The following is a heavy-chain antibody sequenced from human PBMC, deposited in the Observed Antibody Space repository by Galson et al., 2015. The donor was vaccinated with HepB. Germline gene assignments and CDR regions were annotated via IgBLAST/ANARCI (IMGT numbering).Heavy chain of an antibody. D-gene: IGHD3/OR15-3a*01. CDR1: KYTLSNSY. CDR2: ITPSGEKT. CDR3: ATEGEIFGLITPVDQ. J-gene: IGHJ4*02. Sequence: SVKVSCKASKYTLSNSYIQWVRQAPGQGLEWMGLITPSGEKTTYAQKFQDRLKMTRDTSTNTVYMELSSLRAEDTAVYHCATEGEIFGLITPVDQWGQGTLVTVSS. V-gene: IGHV1-46*01.